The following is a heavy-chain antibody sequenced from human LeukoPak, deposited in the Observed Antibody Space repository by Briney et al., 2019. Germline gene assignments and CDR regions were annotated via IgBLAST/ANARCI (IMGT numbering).Heavy chain of an antibody. CDR1: GGSFSGYC. CDR2: INHSGST. CDR3: ASYYAIDAFDI. Sequence: PSETLSLTCAVYGGSFSGYCWSWIRQPPGKGLEWIGEINHSGSTNYNPSLKSRVTISVDTSKNQFSLKLSSVTAADTAVYYCASYYAIDAFDIWGQGTMVTVSS. D-gene: IGHD3-10*01. V-gene: IGHV4-34*01. J-gene: IGHJ3*02.